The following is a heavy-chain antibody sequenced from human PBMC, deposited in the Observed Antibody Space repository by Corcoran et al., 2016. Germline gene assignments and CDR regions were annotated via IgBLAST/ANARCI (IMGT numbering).Heavy chain of an antibody. CDR2: IWYDGSNK. Sequence: QVQLVESGGGVVQPGRSLRLSCAASGFTFSSYGMHWVRQAPGKGLEWVAVIWYDGSNKYYADSVKGRFTISRDNSKNTLYLQMNSLKAEETALYYCARGYWGLQLWLHFDYWGQGTLVTVSS. CDR1: GFTFSSYG. D-gene: IGHD5-18*01. CDR3: ARGYWGLQLWLHFDY. J-gene: IGHJ4*02. V-gene: IGHV3-33*01.